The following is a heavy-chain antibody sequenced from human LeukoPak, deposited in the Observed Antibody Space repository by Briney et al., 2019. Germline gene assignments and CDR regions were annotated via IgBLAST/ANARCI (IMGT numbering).Heavy chain of an antibody. CDR2: IYYSGST. CDR1: GGSVSSSNHY. Sequence: PSETLSLTCTVSGGSVSSSNHYWAWIRQPPGKGLEWIGSIYYSGSTYYNPSLKSRVTISIDTSKNQFSLKVSSVTAADTAVYSCARIYCSGGPCCFDHWGQGALVTVSS. J-gene: IGHJ4*02. V-gene: IGHV4-39*01. CDR3: ARIYCSGGPCCFDH. D-gene: IGHD2-15*01.